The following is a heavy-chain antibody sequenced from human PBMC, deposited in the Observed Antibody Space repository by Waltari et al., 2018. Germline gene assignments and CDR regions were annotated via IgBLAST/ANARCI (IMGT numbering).Heavy chain of an antibody. CDR3: VAATPSSDK. CDR2: VNSEGSNT. D-gene: IGHD6-19*01. J-gene: IGHJ4*02. V-gene: IGHV3-74*01. CDR1: GVSPSDRC. Sequence: EVELVESGGGLVQPGGSLRLSCEVSGVSPSDRCVHWGRQTPEKGLGGVARVNSEGSNTAYADSVRGRFIISRDTARNTLFLQMSSVRVDDTALYYCVAATPSSDKWGQGTLVTVSS.